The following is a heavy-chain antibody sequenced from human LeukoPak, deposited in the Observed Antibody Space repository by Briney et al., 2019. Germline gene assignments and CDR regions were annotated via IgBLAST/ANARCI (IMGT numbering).Heavy chain of an antibody. CDR1: GYTFTSYY. CDR2: INPSGGST. Sequence: ASVKVSCNASGYTFTSYYMHWVRQAPGQGLEWMGIINPSGGSTNYAQKFQGRVTMTRDTSISTAYMELSRLRSDDTAVYYCARALVPAALNWFDPWGQGTLVTVSS. V-gene: IGHV1-2*02. J-gene: IGHJ5*02. CDR3: ARALVPAALNWFDP. D-gene: IGHD2-2*01.